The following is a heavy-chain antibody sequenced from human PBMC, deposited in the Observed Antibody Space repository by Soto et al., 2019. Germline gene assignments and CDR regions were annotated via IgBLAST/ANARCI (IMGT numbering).Heavy chain of an antibody. J-gene: IGHJ6*02. CDR2: IYPDDSDT. CDR1: GYSFTNYW. CDR3: ARRGRLAAAEEGYYYGMDV. D-gene: IGHD6-13*01. V-gene: IGHV5-51*01. Sequence: PGESLMISCKGSGYSFTNYWIGWVRQMPGKGLEWMGIIYPDDSDTKYSPSFQGQVTISADKSISTAYLQWSSLKASDTAMYYCARRGRLAAAEEGYYYGMDVWGQGTTVTVSS.